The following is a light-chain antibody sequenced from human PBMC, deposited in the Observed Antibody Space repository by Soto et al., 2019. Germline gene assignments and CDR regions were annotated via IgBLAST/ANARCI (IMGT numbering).Light chain of an antibody. CDR3: CAFVRSNALV. Sequence: QSALTQPASVSGSPGQSLTISCTGTSSDVGCYNLVSWYQHHPGKAPKFIIYEDSKRPSGVSDRFSGSKSGNTAYLTISGLQAEDEAHYYCCAFVRSNALVFGGGTKVTVL. CDR1: SSDVGCYNL. CDR2: EDS. V-gene: IGLV2-23*01. J-gene: IGLJ3*02.